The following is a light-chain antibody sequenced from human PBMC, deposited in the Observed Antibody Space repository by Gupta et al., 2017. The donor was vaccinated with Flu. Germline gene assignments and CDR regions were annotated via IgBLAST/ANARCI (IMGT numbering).Light chain of an antibody. CDR3: QQECSSPWT. CDR2: GSS. CDR1: QSVRSSY. J-gene: IGKJ1*01. V-gene: IGKV3-20*01. Sequence: ETVLRRSPGALSLSPGERATLSCRASQSVRSSYVAWYQQKPGQAPRLLIFGSSSRATDIPDRFSGSGSGTDFTLTISRLEPEDFAVYYCQQECSSPWTFGQGTKVEIK.